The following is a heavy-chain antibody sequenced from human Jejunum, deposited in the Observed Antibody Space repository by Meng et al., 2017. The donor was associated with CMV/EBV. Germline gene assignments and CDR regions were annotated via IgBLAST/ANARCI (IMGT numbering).Heavy chain of an antibody. CDR1: GASVGIPCYY. CDR3: TRDHDYGEYGGWFDP. D-gene: IGHD4-17*01. V-gene: IGHV4-31*02. J-gene: IGHJ5*01. Sequence: GASVGIPCYYWNWIRQHPGKGLEWIGHILSSGTTYYNPSLKGRVTISIDTSNNQFSLSLKSVTAADTAVYYCTRDHDYGEYGGWFDPWGQGTLVTVSS. CDR2: ILSSGTT.